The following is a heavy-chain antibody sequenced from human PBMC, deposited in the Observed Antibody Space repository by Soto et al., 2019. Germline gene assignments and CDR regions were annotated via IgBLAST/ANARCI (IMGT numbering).Heavy chain of an antibody. V-gene: IGHV4-31*03. CDR3: AXXYASXXTXXXXVXXXWFDP. CDR1: GGSISSGGYY. CDR2: IYYSGST. Sequence: QVQLQESGPGLVKPSQTLSLTCTVSGGSISSGGYYWSWIRQHPGKGLEWIGYIYYSGSTYYNPSLKSRVTISVDTSKNQFSLKLSSVTAADTXVXXXAXXYASXXTXXXXVXXXWFDPWGQGTLVTVSS. J-gene: IGHJ5*02. D-gene: IGHD2-2*01.